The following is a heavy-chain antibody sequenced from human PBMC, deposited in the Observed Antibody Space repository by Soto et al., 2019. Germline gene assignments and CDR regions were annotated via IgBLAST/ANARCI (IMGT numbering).Heavy chain of an antibody. CDR1: GGTFSRYA. J-gene: IGHJ5*02. D-gene: IGHD3-3*01. CDR3: ARVYGVIFGINGLPPSWFDP. V-gene: IGHV1-69*01. Sequence: QVQLVQSGAEVKKPGSSVKVSCKASGGTFSRYAISWVRQAPGQGLEWMGGIIPIFGTANYAQKFQGRVTLTADESTSTAYMEQRSLRSEDTAVYYCARVYGVIFGINGLPPSWFDPWGQGNMVTVSS. CDR2: IIPIFGTA.